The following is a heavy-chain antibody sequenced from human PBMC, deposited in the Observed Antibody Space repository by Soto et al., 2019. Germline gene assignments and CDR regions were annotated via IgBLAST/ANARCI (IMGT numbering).Heavy chain of an antibody. CDR2: IIPILGIA. CDR3: AREGGITMVRGDYYYGMDV. CDR1: GGTFSSYT. V-gene: IGHV1-69*08. Sequence: QVQLVQSGAEVKKPGSSVKVSCKASGGTFSSYTISWVRQAPGQGLEWMGRIIPILGIANYAQKFQGRVTITEDKSTSTAYMELSSLRSEDTAVYYCAREGGITMVRGDYYYGMDVWGQGTTVTVSS. J-gene: IGHJ6*02. D-gene: IGHD3-10*01.